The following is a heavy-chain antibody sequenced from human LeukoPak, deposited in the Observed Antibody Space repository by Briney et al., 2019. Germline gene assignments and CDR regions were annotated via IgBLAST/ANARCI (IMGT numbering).Heavy chain of an antibody. Sequence: APVKVSCKASGYTFTNYGISWVRQAPGRGLEWMGWISAYTGNTNYAQNFQGRVTMTTDTPTSTAFMELRSLRSDDTAVYYCARSGVGYFYDNTGYYPLDYWGQGTLVTV. J-gene: IGHJ4*02. CDR1: GYTFTNYG. CDR2: ISAYTGNT. D-gene: IGHD3-22*01. CDR3: ARSGVGYFYDNTGYYPLDY. V-gene: IGHV1-18*01.